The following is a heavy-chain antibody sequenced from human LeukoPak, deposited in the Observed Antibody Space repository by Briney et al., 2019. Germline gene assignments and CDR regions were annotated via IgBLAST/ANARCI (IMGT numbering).Heavy chain of an antibody. J-gene: IGHJ4*02. V-gene: IGHV3-74*01. CDR3: TRVGYIDEGIDY. D-gene: IGHD5-24*01. CDR2: INSDESST. CDR1: GFTFSSYW. Sequence: HPGGSLRLSCAASGFTFSSYWMYWVRQAPGKGLVWVSRINSDESSTSYADSVKGRFTISRDNAKNSLYLQMNSLRAEDTAIYYCTRVGYIDEGIDYWGQGTLVTVSS.